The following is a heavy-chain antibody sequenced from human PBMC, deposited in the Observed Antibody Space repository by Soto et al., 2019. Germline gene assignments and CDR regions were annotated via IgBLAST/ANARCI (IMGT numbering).Heavy chain of an antibody. CDR1: GGTFSSHA. Sequence: SVKVSCKASGGTFSSHAISWVRQAPGRGLEWMGGIIPIFGTTNYAQNFRARVTITADESTSTAYMELSSLASEDTAVYYCGSVGYCSSTNCLFYYYHYGMDVWGQGTTVTVSS. V-gene: IGHV1-69*13. CDR3: GSVGYCSSTNCLFYYYHYGMDV. D-gene: IGHD2-2*03. J-gene: IGHJ6*02. CDR2: IIPIFGTT.